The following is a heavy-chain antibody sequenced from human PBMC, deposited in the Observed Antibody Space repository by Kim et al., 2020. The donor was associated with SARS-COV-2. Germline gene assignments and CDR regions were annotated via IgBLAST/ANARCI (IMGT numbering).Heavy chain of an antibody. D-gene: IGHD3-10*01. CDR1: EFIFSNYC. V-gene: IGHV3-74*01. CDR2: ISFDGSSP. J-gene: IGHJ4*02. Sequence: GGSLRLSCVASEFIFSNYCLHFVRHAPWKGLEWVSRISFDGSSPSYADSVRARFTISRDNAENTLYLQMNSLRAEDTAVYYCIRSTYYSSSGNPFDTWGRGTLVTVSS. CDR3: IRSTYYSSSGNPFDT.